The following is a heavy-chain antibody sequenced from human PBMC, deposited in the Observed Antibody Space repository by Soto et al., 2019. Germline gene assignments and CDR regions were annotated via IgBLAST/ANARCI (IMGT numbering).Heavy chain of an antibody. D-gene: IGHD3-22*01. J-gene: IGHJ4*02. CDR1: GFTFSSYS. Sequence: RLSCSASGFTFSSYSMNWVRQAPGKCLEWVSYISSSSSTIYYADSVKGRFTISRDNAKNSLYLQMNSLRDEDTAVYYCARGGERIYYYDRSRYYYPDDWGQGTLVTVSP. CDR3: ARGGERIYYYDRSRYYYPDD. CDR2: ISSSSSTI. V-gene: IGHV3-48*02.